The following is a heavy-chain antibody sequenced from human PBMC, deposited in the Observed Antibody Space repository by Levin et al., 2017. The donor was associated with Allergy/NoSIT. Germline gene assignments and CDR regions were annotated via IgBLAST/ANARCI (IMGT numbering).Heavy chain of an antibody. Sequence: GSLRLSCAVYGGSFSGYYWSWIRQPPGKGLEWIGEINHSGSTNYNPSLKSRVTISVDTSKNQFSLKLSSVTAADTAVYYCARGRLRSRGWYSVTPDYYYYGMDVWGQGTTVTVSS. J-gene: IGHJ6*02. D-gene: IGHD6-19*01. CDR1: GGSFSGYY. CDR2: INHSGST. V-gene: IGHV4-34*01. CDR3: ARGRLRSRGWYSVTPDYYYYGMDV.